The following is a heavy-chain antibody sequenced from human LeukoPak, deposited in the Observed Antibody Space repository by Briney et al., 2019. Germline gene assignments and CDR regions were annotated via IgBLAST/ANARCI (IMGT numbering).Heavy chain of an antibody. V-gene: IGHV4-39*07. Sequence: SETLSLTCTVSAGSVSNGPYYWGWIRQPPGKGLEWIGTFYYSGSTNYNPSLKSRVTISVDTSKNQFSLKLSSVTAADTAVYYCARLPVVAATPYAFDIWGQGTMVTVSS. CDR1: AGSVSNGPYY. D-gene: IGHD2-15*01. CDR3: ARLPVVAATPYAFDI. CDR2: FYYSGST. J-gene: IGHJ3*02.